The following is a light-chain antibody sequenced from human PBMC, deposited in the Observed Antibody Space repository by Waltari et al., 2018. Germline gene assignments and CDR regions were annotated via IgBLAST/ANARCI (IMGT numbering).Light chain of an antibody. Sequence: AIQMTQSPSSLSASVGDRVTITCRASQGIRNDLGWYQQKPGKTPKLLIYAASSLQSVVPSRFSGSGSGTDFTLTISSLQPEDFATYYCLQDYNYPWTFGQGTMVEIK. V-gene: IGKV1-6*01. CDR1: QGIRND. CDR2: AAS. J-gene: IGKJ1*01. CDR3: LQDYNYPWT.